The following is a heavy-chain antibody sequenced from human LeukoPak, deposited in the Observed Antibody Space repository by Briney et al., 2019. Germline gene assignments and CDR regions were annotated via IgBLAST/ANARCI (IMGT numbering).Heavy chain of an antibody. Sequence: SSETLSLTCTVSGGSISSYYWSWIRQPAGKGVEWIGRIYTSGSTNYNPSLKSRVTMSVDTSKNQFSLKLSSATAADTAVYYCARDERAWFGELYIDPWGQGTLVTVSS. D-gene: IGHD3-10*01. CDR2: IYTSGST. J-gene: IGHJ5*02. V-gene: IGHV4-4*07. CDR1: GGSISSYY. CDR3: ARDERAWFGELYIDP.